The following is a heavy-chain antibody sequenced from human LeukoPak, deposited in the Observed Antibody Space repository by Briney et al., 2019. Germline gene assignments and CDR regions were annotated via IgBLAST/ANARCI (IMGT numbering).Heavy chain of an antibody. Sequence: GGSLRLSCAASGFIFSSYGMHWVRQAPGKGLEWLSYISPSGTTTYCADSVQGRITISRDNAKNSLYLQMSSLRAEDTALYYCARGHHGLEFWGQGTMVTVSS. CDR3: ARGHHGLEF. CDR2: ISPSGTTT. CDR1: GFIFSSYG. V-gene: IGHV3-48*04. J-gene: IGHJ6*02.